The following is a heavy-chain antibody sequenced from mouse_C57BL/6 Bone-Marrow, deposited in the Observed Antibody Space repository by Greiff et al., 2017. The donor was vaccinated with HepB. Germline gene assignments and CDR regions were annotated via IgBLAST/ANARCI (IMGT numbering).Heavy chain of an antibody. V-gene: IGHV1-64*01. J-gene: IGHJ4*01. D-gene: IGHD2-1*01. Sequence: VQLQQPGAELVKPGASVKLSCKASGYTFTSYWMHWVKQRPGQGLEWIGMIHPNSGSTNYNEKFKSKATLTVDKSSSTAYMQLSSLTSEDSAVYYCASQWVTYYAMDYWGQGTSVTVSS. CDR1: GYTFTSYW. CDR2: IHPNSGST. CDR3: ASQWVTYYAMDY.